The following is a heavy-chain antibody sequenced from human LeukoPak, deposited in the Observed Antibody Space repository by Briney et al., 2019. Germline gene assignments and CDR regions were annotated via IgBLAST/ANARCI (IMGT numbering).Heavy chain of an antibody. CDR1: GGSISSYY. Sequence: SETLSLTCTVSGGSISSYYWSWIRQPAGKGLEWIGRIYTSGSTNYNPSLKSRVTMSVDTSKNQFSLKLSSVTAADTAVYYCARVHYDILTGSHYFDYWGQGTLVTVSS. D-gene: IGHD3-9*01. CDR2: IYTSGST. J-gene: IGHJ4*02. CDR3: ARVHYDILTGSHYFDY. V-gene: IGHV4-4*07.